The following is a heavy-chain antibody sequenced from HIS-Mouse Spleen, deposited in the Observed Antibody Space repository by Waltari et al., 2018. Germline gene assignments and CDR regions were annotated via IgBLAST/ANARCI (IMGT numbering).Heavy chain of an antibody. V-gene: IGHV4-39*07. J-gene: IGHJ2*01. Sequence: QLQLQESGPGLVKPSETLSLTCTVSGGSISSSSYYWGWIRQPPGKGLEWFGSIYYSGSTHYSPSLKSRVTISVDTSKNQFALKLSSVTAADTAVYYCAREIPYSSSWYDWYFDLWGRGTLVTVSS. D-gene: IGHD6-13*01. CDR3: AREIPYSSSWYDWYFDL. CDR2: IYYSGST. CDR1: GGSISSSSYY.